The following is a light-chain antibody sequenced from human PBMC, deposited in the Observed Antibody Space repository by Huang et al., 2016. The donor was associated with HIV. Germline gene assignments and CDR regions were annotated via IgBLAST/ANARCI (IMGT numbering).Light chain of an antibody. V-gene: IGKV1-39*01. CDR2: SAT. CDR1: QSISSY. Sequence: DIQMTQPPSSLSASVGDRVTITCRTSQSISSYLNWYHHKPGTTPNVLIYSATSLQSGVPSRFSGSGAGTYFTLTINNLQPEDSATYYCQQTYITPLTFGQGTKLEI. CDR3: QQTYITPLT. J-gene: IGKJ2*01.